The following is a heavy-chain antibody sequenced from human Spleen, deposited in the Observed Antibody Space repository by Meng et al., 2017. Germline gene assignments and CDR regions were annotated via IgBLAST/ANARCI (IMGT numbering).Heavy chain of an antibody. V-gene: IGHV1-2*06. Sequence: ASVKVSCKASGYSFTAYYMHWVRQAPGQGLEWMGRINPDSGGTNYAQKFQGRVTMTRDTSISTAYMELSRLRSDDTAVYYCARVIGDGYNPFDYWGQGTLVTVSS. J-gene: IGHJ4*02. D-gene: IGHD5-24*01. CDR2: INPDSGGT. CDR1: GYSFTAYY. CDR3: ARVIGDGYNPFDY.